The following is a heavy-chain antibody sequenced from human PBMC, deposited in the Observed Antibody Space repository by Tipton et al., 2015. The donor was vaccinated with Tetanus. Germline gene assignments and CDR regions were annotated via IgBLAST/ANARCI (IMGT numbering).Heavy chain of an antibody. Sequence: QSGAEVKKPGASVKVSCKASGYTFTSYGLNWVRKAAGRGFEWMGGLNPKSGSEAYAPRFQGRVTMTTNTSITTAFMEVASLTYEDTAVYYCASGSSIRHGLDVWGHGTSVTVSS. CDR3: ASGSSIRHGLDV. D-gene: IGHD2-2*01. CDR1: GYTFTSYG. CDR2: LNPKSGSE. V-gene: IGHV1-8*02. J-gene: IGHJ6*02.